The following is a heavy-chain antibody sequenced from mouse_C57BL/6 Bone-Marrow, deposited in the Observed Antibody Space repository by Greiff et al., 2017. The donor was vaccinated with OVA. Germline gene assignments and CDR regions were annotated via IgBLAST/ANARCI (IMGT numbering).Heavy chain of an antibody. Sequence: QVQLQQAGAELARPGASVKLSCKASGYTFTSYGISWLKQRTGQGLEWIGEIYPRSGNTYYNEKFKGKATLTADKSSSTAYMELRSLTSEDSAVYFCARDYGSSSWFAYWGQGTLVTVSA. CDR2: IYPRSGNT. CDR1: GYTFTSYG. D-gene: IGHD1-1*01. V-gene: IGHV1-81*01. CDR3: ARDYGSSSWFAY. J-gene: IGHJ3*01.